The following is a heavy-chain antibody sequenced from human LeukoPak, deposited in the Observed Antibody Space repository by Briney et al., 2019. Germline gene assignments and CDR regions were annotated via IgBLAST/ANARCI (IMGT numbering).Heavy chain of an antibody. CDR1: GYSIGSGYY. J-gene: IGHJ4*02. CDR3: ASHYYASSGSLFDS. V-gene: IGHV4-38-2*01. D-gene: IGHD3-22*01. CDR2: VYHTGST. Sequence: SETLSLTCAVSGYSIGSGYYWVWIRQPPGKGLERIGSVYHTGSTYYHPSLKSRVTISLDTPKNQFSLRLTSVTAADTALYYCASHYYASSGSLFDSWGRGSLVTVSS.